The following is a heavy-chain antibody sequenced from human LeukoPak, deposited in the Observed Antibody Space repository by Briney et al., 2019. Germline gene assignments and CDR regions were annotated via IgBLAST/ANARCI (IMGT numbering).Heavy chain of an antibody. D-gene: IGHD6-19*01. V-gene: IGHV4-61*02. Sequence: KPSETLSLTCTVSGASISSGSYYWSWIRQPAGKGLEWIGRIYTSGSTNYNPSLRSRVTVSLDTSMNQFSLNLRSVTAADTAVYYCATTVAGVREHAYWGQGTLVTVSS. CDR3: ATTVAGVREHAY. CDR2: IYTSGST. CDR1: GASISSGSYY. J-gene: IGHJ4*02.